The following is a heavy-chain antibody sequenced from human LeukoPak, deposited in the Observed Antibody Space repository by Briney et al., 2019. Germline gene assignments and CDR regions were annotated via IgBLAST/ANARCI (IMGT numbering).Heavy chain of an antibody. J-gene: IGHJ6*03. Sequence: SETLSLTCTVSGYSISSGYYWGCIRQPPGKRLEWIGSFDQSGSTYYNPSLKSRVTISVDTSKNQFSLKLSSVTAADTAVYYCARGKPSYGSGTFYRPLEPNYMDVWGKGTTVTVSS. CDR3: ARGKPSYGSGTFYRPLEPNYMDV. CDR1: GYSISSGYY. CDR2: FDQSGST. D-gene: IGHD3-10*01. V-gene: IGHV4-38-2*02.